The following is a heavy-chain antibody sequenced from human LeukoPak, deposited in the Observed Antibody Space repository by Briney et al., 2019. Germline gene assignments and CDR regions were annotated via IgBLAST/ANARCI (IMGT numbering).Heavy chain of an antibody. CDR2: ISGSSSYI. J-gene: IGHJ2*01. CDR1: GFTFSIYS. V-gene: IGHV3-21*01. CDR3: ARETSDWYFDL. Sequence: GGSLRLSCAASGFTFSIYSVNCVRQAPGKGLEWASSISGSSSYIDYADSVKGRFTISRDNAKNSLYLQMSSLRAEDTAVYYCARETSDWYFDLWGCGTLVTVSS.